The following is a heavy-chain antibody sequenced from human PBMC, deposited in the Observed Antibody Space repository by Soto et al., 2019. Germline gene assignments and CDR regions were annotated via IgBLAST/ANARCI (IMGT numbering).Heavy chain of an antibody. Sequence: EVQLLESGGGLVQPGGSLRLSCAASGFTFSSYAMSWVRQAPGKGLEWVSAISGSGGSTYYADSVKGRFTISRDNSKNPLYLQMNSLRAEDTAVYYCAKTDGSGSYYNLNWFDPWGQGTLVTVSS. V-gene: IGHV3-23*01. D-gene: IGHD3-10*01. CDR3: AKTDGSGSYYNLNWFDP. CDR1: GFTFSSYA. J-gene: IGHJ5*02. CDR2: ISGSGGST.